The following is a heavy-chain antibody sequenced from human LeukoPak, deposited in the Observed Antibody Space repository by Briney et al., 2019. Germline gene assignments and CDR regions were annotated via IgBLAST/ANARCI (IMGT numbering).Heavy chain of an antibody. CDR1: GGSISSYY. V-gene: IGHV4-59*01. Sequence: TSETLSLTCTVSGGSISSYYWSWIRQPPGKGLEWIGYIYYSGSTNYNPSLKSRVTISVDTSKNQFSLKLSSVTAADTAVYYCARARGSGWYGDKFFDYWGQGTLVTVSS. J-gene: IGHJ4*02. CDR2: IYYSGST. CDR3: ARARGSGWYGDKFFDY. D-gene: IGHD6-19*01.